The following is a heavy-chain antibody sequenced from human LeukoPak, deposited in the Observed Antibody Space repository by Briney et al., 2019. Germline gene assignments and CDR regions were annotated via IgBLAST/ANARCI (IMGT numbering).Heavy chain of an antibody. CDR1: GFTFSSYD. CDR2: IGTAGDT. CDR3: ASSTHRYCSSTSCFAFDI. V-gene: IGHV3-13*01. Sequence: GGSLRLSCAASGFTFSSYDMHWVRQATGKGLEWVSAIGTAGDTYYPGCVKGRFTISRENAKNSLYLQMNDLRAGDTAVYYCASSTHRYCSSTSCFAFDIWGQGTMVTVSS. D-gene: IGHD2-2*01. J-gene: IGHJ3*02.